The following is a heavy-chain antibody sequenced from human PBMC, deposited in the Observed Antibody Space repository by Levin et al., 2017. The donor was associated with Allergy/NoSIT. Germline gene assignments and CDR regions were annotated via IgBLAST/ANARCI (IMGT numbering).Heavy chain of an antibody. CDR1: GDSISGYY. V-gene: IGHV4-59*01. D-gene: IGHD3-10*01. Sequence: SETLSLTCTVSGDSISGYYRSWIRQPPGKGLEWIGHIYYIGSTNYNPSLKSRTTLSVDMSRNQFSLKLSSVTAGDTAVYYCARDKIIMLRGDTDYDGMDVWGQGTTVTVSS. J-gene: IGHJ6*02. CDR3: ARDKIIMLRGDTDYDGMDV. CDR2: IYYIGST.